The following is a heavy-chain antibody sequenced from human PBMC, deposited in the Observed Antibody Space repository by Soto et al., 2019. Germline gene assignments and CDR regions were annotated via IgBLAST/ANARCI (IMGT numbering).Heavy chain of an antibody. J-gene: IGHJ4*02. CDR2: IKQDGSEK. Sequence: EVQLVESGGGLVQPGGSLRLSCAASGFTFSRYWMSWVRQAPGKGLEWVANIKQDGSEKYYVDSVKGRFAISRDNAKNSLYLQMNSLRAEDTAVYYCARIGFCSSTSCHYYFDYWGQGTLVTVSS. CDR3: ARIGFCSSTSCHYYFDY. D-gene: IGHD2-2*01. V-gene: IGHV3-7*01. CDR1: GFTFSRYW.